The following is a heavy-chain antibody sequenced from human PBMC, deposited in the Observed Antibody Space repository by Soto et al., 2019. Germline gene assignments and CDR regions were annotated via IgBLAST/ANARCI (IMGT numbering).Heavy chain of an antibody. Sequence: QVQLVQSGAEVKKPGASVKVSCKASGYTFTSYYMHWVRQAAGQGLEWMGIINPSGGSTSYAQKCQGRVTMTRDTSTSTVYMELSSLRSEDTAVYYCARVMRDCSSTSCYGRYFDYWGQGTLVTVSS. CDR2: INPSGGST. V-gene: IGHV1-46*03. CDR1: GYTFTSYY. J-gene: IGHJ4*02. CDR3: ARVMRDCSSTSCYGRYFDY. D-gene: IGHD2-2*01.